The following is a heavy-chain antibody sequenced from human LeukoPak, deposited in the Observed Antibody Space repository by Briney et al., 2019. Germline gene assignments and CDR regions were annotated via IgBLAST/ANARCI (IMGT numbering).Heavy chain of an antibody. CDR3: PIYCSGGSCYRGLGY. CDR1: GFTLSLYG. V-gene: IGHV3-30*03. CDR2: ISYDGSNK. Sequence: GGSLRLSRASSGFTLSLYGMHWVPHAPGKGLEWVAVISYDGSNKQYADAVKRRFAISRDNSKNTLYVQMNNVSAEDTAVCHCPIYCSGGSCYRGLGYWGRGSLVSDSS. J-gene: IGHJ4*02. D-gene: IGHD2-15*01.